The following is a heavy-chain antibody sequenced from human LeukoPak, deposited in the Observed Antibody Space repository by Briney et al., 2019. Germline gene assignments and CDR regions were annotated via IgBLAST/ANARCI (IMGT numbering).Heavy chain of an antibody. J-gene: IGHJ4*02. CDR1: GFTFSSYE. D-gene: IGHD3-22*01. Sequence: GGSLRLSCAASGFTFSSYEMNWVRQAPGQGLEGVSYISSSGSTIYYADSVKGRFTISRDNAKNSLYLQMNSLRAEDTAVYYCARPDTEYYYDSSVMFYYWGQGTLVTVSS. V-gene: IGHV3-48*03. CDR3: ARPDTEYYYDSSVMFYY. CDR2: ISSSGSTI.